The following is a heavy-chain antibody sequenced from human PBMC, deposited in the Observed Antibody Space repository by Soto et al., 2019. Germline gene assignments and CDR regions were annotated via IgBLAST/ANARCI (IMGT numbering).Heavy chain of an antibody. CDR3: ATYMGGPPIVVVGYFDY. CDR1: GFTFSSYA. Sequence: GGSLRLSCAASGFTFSSYAMSWVRQAPGKGLEWVSAISGSGGSTYYADSVKGRFTISRDNSKNTLYLQMNSLKAEDTAVYYCATYMGGPPIVVVGYFDYWGQGTLVTVSS. V-gene: IGHV3-23*01. D-gene: IGHD2-2*01. CDR2: ISGSGGST. J-gene: IGHJ4*02.